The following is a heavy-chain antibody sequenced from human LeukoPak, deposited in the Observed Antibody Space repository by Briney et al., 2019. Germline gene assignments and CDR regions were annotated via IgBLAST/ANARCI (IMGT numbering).Heavy chain of an antibody. J-gene: IGHJ6*02. CDR2: IIPIFGIA. V-gene: IGHV1-69*04. CDR1: GGTFSSYA. Sequence: ASVKVSCKASGGTFSSYAISWVRQAPGQGLEWMGRIIPIFGIANYAQKFQGRVTITADKSTSTAYMELSSLRSEDTAVYYCARARAAPPSYYGMDVWGQGTTVTVS. CDR3: ARARAAPPSYYGMDV. D-gene: IGHD6-25*01.